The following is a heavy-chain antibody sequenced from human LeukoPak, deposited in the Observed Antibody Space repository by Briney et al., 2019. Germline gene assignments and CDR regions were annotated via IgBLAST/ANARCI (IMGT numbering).Heavy chain of an antibody. CDR2: IGTGGET. J-gene: IGHJ6*02. V-gene: IGHV3-23*01. D-gene: IGHD2-2*01. Sequence: GGSLRLSCAASGFIFSAYAMSWVRQAPGQGLEWVSVIGTGGETHYADSVKGRFTISRDNSKNTLYLQMNSLRAEDTAVYFCASPPLPAVIGYYYYNVDVWGQGTTVTVSS. CDR1: GFIFSAYA. CDR3: ASPPLPAVIGYYYYNVDV.